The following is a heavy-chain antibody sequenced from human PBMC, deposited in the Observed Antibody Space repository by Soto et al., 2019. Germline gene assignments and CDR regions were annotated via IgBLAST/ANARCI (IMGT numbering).Heavy chain of an antibody. J-gene: IGHJ4*02. CDR1: GFTFSSYS. Sequence: PGGSLRLSCAASGFTFSSYSMNWVRQAPGKGLEWVSYISSSSSTIYYADSVKGRFTISRDNAKNSLYLQMNSLRAEDTAVYYCARDYYDSSGYYSGLDYWGQGTLVTVSS. V-gene: IGHV3-48*01. CDR3: ARDYYDSSGYYSGLDY. D-gene: IGHD3-22*01. CDR2: ISSSSSTI.